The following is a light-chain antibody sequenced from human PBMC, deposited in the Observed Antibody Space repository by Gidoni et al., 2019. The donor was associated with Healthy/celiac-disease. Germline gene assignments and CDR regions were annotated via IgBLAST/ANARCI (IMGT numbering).Light chain of an antibody. CDR2: EGR. Sequence: QSALTQPASVSGSPGQSITISCTGTSSDVGSYNLVSWYQQHPGKAPKLMIYEGRKRPSGVSNRFSGSKSGNTASLTISGIQAEDEADYYCCSYAGSSTSVVFGGGTKLTVL. CDR1: SSDVGSYNL. CDR3: CSYAGSSTSVV. J-gene: IGLJ2*01. V-gene: IGLV2-23*01.